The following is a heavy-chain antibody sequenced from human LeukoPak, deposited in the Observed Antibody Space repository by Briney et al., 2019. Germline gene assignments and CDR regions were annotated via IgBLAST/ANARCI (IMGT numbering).Heavy chain of an antibody. J-gene: IGHJ3*02. Sequence: SQTLSLTCTVSGGSISSSSYYWGWIRQPPGKGLEWIGSIYYSGSTYYNPSLKSRVTISVDTSKNQFSLKLSSVTAADTAVYYCARGPVGGTTYNDGDAFDIWGQGTMVTVSS. CDR3: ARGPVGGTTYNDGDAFDI. V-gene: IGHV4-39*07. D-gene: IGHD1-7*01. CDR1: GGSISSSSYY. CDR2: IYYSGST.